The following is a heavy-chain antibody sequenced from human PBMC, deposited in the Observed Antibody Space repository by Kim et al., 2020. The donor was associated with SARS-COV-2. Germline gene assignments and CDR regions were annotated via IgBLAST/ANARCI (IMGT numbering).Heavy chain of an antibody. D-gene: IGHD6-13*01. J-gene: IGHJ5*02. CDR2: IYYSRST. Sequence: SETLSLTCTVSGGSVSSGSYYWSWIRQPPGKGLEWIGYIYYSRSTNYNPSLKSRVTISVDTSKNQFSLKLSSVTAADTAVYYCAREAIPSSWYGWFDPWGQGTLVTVSS. CDR3: AREAIPSSWYGWFDP. V-gene: IGHV4-61*01. CDR1: GGSVSSGSYY.